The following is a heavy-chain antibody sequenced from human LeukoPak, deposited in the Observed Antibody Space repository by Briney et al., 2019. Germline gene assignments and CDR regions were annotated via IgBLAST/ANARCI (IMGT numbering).Heavy chain of an antibody. Sequence: KTSETLSLTCTVSGGSLSSGDYYWSWIRQPPGKGLEWIGYIYFTGSTSYNPSLKSRVIISPDTSKNQFSLKLTSVTAADTAVYYCATIHYWGQGTLVTVSS. CDR3: ATIHY. J-gene: IGHJ4*02. CDR1: GGSLSSGDYY. V-gene: IGHV4-30-4*01. CDR2: IYFTGST.